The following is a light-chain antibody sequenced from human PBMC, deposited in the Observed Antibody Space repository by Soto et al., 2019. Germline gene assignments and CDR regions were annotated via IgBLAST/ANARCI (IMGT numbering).Light chain of an antibody. CDR3: QQYHNWPFT. Sequence: VITQCPITLSVSPGERATLSCRASQSVSSNLAWYQQKPGQAPRLLIYGAPTRATGIPARFSGSGSGTEFTLTISSLQSEDFPVYYCQQYHNWPFTFGQGTQLEI. J-gene: IGKJ5*01. V-gene: IGKV3-15*01. CDR1: QSVSSN. CDR2: GAP.